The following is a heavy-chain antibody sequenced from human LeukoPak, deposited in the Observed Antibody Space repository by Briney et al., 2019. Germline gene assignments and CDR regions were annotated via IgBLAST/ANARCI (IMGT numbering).Heavy chain of an antibody. CDR1: GFTFSSYS. CDR3: AKDVSWNWFDP. V-gene: IGHV3-30*18. CDR2: ISYDGSNK. J-gene: IGHJ5*02. Sequence: GGSLRLSCAAPGFTFSSYSMNWVRQAPGKGLEWVAVISYDGSNKYYADSVKGRFTISRDNSKNTLYLQMNTLRAEDTAVYYCAKDVSWNWFDPWGQGILVTVSS.